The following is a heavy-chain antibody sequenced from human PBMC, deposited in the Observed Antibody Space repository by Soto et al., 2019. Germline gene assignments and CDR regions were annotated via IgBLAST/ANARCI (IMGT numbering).Heavy chain of an antibody. V-gene: IGHV3-23*01. D-gene: IGHD2-2*01. CDR2: ISGSGGST. CDR3: AKGGYCSSTSCRDYYYYGMDV. Sequence: GGSLRLSCAASGFTFSSYAMSWVRQAPGKGLEWVSAISGSGGSTYYADSVKGRFTISRDNSKNTLYLQMNSLRAQDTAVYYCAKGGYCSSTSCRDYYYYGMDVWGQGTTVTVSS. J-gene: IGHJ6*02. CDR1: GFTFSSYA.